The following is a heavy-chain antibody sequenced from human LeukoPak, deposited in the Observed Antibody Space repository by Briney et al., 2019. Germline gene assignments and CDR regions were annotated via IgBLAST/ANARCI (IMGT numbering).Heavy chain of an antibody. CDR1: GFTFSSYG. D-gene: IGHD2/OR15-2a*01. J-gene: IGHJ4*02. V-gene: IGHV3-33*08. CDR2: IWYDGSNK. CDR3: ARDSRHLLYYFDY. Sequence: PGGSLRLSCAASGFTFSSYGMHWVRQAPGKGLEWVAVIWYDGSNKYYADSVKGRFTISRDNSKNTLYLQMNSLRAEDTAVHYCARDSRHLLYYFDYWGQGTLVTVSS.